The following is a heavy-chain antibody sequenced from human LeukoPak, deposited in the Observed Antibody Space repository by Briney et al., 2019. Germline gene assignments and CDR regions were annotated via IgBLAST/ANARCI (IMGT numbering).Heavy chain of an antibody. V-gene: IGHV4-39*02. CDR2: IYYSGST. CDR3: AKRDDSGGNLVDL. CDR1: GGSIRRGSHY. J-gene: IGHJ4*02. Sequence: SETLSLTCTVSGGSIRRGSHYWAWIRQPPGKGLEWIGSIYYSGSTYYNPSLENRVTISIDTSKNHFSLKLSSLSAADTSVYYCAKRDDSGGNLVDLWGQGTLVTVS. D-gene: IGHD3-22*01.